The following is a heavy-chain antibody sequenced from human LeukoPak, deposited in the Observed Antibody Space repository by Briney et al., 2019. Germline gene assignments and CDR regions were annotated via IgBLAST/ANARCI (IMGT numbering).Heavy chain of an antibody. V-gene: IGHV3-30*04. CDR1: GFTFSSYS. CDR2: LAYDGINK. Sequence: PGGSLRLSCAASGFTFSSYSMHWVRQAPGKGLEGVARLAYDGINKYYAESLKGRFTISRDSSKNTVDLQMNSLRAEDTAIYYCARGRGRRGAYVFDIWGQGTRVTVSS. J-gene: IGHJ3*02. CDR3: ARGRGRRGAYVFDI. D-gene: IGHD1-26*01.